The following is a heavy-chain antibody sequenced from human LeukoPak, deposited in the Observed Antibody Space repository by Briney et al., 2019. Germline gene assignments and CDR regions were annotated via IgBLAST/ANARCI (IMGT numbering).Heavy chain of an antibody. J-gene: IGHJ4*02. CDR1: GFTFSSYA. CDR3: ASVRGGYIHKDYFDY. V-gene: IGHV3-30*01. Sequence: GRSLRLSCAASGFTFSSYAMHWVRQAPGKGLEWVAVISYDGSNKYYADSVKGRFTISRDNSKNTLYLQMNSLRAEDTAVYYCASVRGGYIHKDYFDYWGQGTLVTVSS. CDR2: ISYDGSNK. D-gene: IGHD5-12*01.